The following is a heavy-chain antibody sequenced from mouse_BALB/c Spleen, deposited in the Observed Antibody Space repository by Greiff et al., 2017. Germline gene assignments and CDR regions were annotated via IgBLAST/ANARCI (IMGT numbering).Heavy chain of an antibody. CDR3: ATYAPWFAY. D-gene: IGHD1-1*01. V-gene: IGHV1-7*01. CDR2: INPSTGYT. Sequence: QVQLQQSGAELAKPGASVKMSCKASGYTFTSYWMHWVKQRPGQGLEWIGYINPSTGYTEYNQKFKDKATLTADKSSSTAYMQLSSLTSEDSAVYYCATYAPWFAYWGQGTLVTVSA. J-gene: IGHJ3*01. CDR1: GYTFTSYW.